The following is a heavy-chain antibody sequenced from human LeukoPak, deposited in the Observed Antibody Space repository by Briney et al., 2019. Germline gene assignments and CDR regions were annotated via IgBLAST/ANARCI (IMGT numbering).Heavy chain of an antibody. CDR2: ISGSGGST. Sequence: GGSLRLYCAASGFTFSSYAMSWVRQAPGKGLEWVSAISGSGGSTYYADSVKGRFTISRDNSKNTLYLQMNSLRAEDTAVYYCAKAEQWLFSYYYGMDVWGQGTTVTVSS. D-gene: IGHD6-19*01. V-gene: IGHV3-23*01. J-gene: IGHJ6*02. CDR1: GFTFSSYA. CDR3: AKAEQWLFSYYYGMDV.